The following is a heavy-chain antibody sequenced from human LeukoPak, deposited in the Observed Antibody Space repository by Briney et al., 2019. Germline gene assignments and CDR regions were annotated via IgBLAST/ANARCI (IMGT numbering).Heavy chain of an antibody. J-gene: IGHJ4*02. Sequence: SETLSLTCAVYGGSFSGYYWSWIRQPPGKGLEWIGEINHSGSTNYNPSLKSRVTISADTSKNQFSLKLSSVTAADTAVYYCATSPLGYSSGWHLDYWGQGTLVTVSS. V-gene: IGHV4-34*01. CDR3: ATSPLGYSSGWHLDY. D-gene: IGHD6-19*01. CDR2: INHSGST. CDR1: GGSFSGYY.